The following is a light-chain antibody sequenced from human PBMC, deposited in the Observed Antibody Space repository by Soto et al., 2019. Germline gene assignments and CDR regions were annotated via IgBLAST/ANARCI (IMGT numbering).Light chain of an antibody. V-gene: IGLV1-51*01. CDR2: NNN. J-gene: IGLJ3*02. CDR3: GSWDRSLRGWV. CDR1: SSNIGNNH. Sequence: QSVLTQPPSVSAAPGQKVTVSCSGSSSNIGNNHVSWYQHLPGTAPKVLIYNNNKRPSGIPDRFSGSKSATSATLDITGLQTGDEADYYCGSWDRSLRGWVFGGGTKVTVL.